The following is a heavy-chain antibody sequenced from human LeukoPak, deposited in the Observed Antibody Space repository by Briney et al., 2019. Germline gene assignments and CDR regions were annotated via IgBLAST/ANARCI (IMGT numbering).Heavy chain of an antibody. J-gene: IGHJ4*02. CDR1: GFTFDVYA. CDR2: ICWNSGSI. D-gene: IGHD2-15*01. Sequence: PGRSLRLSCAASGFTFDVYAMHWVRHAPGEGLEWVSGICWNSGSIGYADSVKGRFTISRDNAKNSLYLQMNSLRAEDTALYYCAKGPVVAAAWYYFDYWGQGTLVTVSS. CDR3: AKGPVVAAAWYYFDY. V-gene: IGHV3-9*01.